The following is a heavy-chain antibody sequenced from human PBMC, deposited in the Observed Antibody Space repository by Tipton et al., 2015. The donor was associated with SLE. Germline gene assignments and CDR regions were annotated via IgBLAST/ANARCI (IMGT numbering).Heavy chain of an antibody. D-gene: IGHD6-13*01. Sequence: SLRLSCAASGFNFNFYAMSWVRQAPGKGLQWVSSISGRGGGDYADSVKGRFTISRDNSKNILYLQMNSLRVEDMAVYYCAKDLSSRYLEYWGQGTLVTVSS. V-gene: IGHV3-23*01. CDR1: GFNFNFYA. CDR3: AKDLSSRYLEY. CDR2: ISGRGGG. J-gene: IGHJ4*02.